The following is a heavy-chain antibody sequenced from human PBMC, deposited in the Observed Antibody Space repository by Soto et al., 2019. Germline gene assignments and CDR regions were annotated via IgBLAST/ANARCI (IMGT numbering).Heavy chain of an antibody. Sequence: SVKVSCKASGGTFSSYAISWVRQAPGQGLEWMGGIIPIFGTANYAQKFQGRVTITSDESTSTAYMELSSLRSEDTAVYYCARDYSFYYYDSSGYWGGMDVWRQGTTVTVSS. CDR1: GGTFSSYA. CDR2: IIPIFGTA. J-gene: IGHJ6*02. V-gene: IGHV1-69*13. D-gene: IGHD3-22*01. CDR3: ARDYSFYYYDSSGYWGGMDV.